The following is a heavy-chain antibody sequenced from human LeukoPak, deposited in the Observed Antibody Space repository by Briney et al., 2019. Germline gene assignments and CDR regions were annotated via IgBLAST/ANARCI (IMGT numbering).Heavy chain of an antibody. D-gene: IGHD1-26*01. J-gene: IGHJ4*02. V-gene: IGHV1-18*01. Sequence: ASVTVSCKASGYTFTSYGISWVRQAPGQGLEWMGWISAYNGNTNYAQKLQGRVTMTTHTSTSTAYMELRSLRSDDTAVYYCASHSGGGANFDYWGQGTLVTVSS. CDR3: ASHSGGGANFDY. CDR2: ISAYNGNT. CDR1: GYTFTSYG.